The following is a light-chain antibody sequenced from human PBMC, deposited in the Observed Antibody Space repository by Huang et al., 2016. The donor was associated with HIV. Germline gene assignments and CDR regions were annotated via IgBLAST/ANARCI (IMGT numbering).Light chain of an antibody. CDR1: QNINNW. Sequence: DIQMTQSPSTLSASVGDRVTITCRASQNINNWLAWYQQKPGKAPDLLIYRASSLQVGVPSRFTGSGSGTEFTLTITSLQPDDLGTYYCQQYKTYLYTFGQGTKLEI. J-gene: IGKJ2*01. CDR3: QQYKTYLYT. V-gene: IGKV1-5*03. CDR2: RAS.